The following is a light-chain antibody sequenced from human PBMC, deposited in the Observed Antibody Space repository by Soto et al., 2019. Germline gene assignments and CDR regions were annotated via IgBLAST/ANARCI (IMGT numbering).Light chain of an antibody. CDR1: SSNIGSNT. Sequence: QSVLTQPPSASGTPGQRVTISCSGSSSNIGSNTVNWYQQLPGTATKLLIYSNNQRPSGVPDRFSGSRSGTSASLAISGLQSEDEGEYYCAAWDDSLNGRGVFGGGTQLTVL. J-gene: IGLJ3*02. CDR2: SNN. CDR3: AAWDDSLNGRGV. V-gene: IGLV1-44*01.